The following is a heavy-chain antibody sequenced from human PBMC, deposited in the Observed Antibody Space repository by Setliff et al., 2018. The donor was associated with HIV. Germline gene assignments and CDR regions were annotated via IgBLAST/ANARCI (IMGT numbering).Heavy chain of an antibody. V-gene: IGHV3-23*01. D-gene: IGHD2-8*02. CDR1: GFTFSSYS. CDR2: ISSGGEIM. Sequence: GGSLRLSCAASGFTFSSYSMNWVRQAPGKGLEWVSAISSGGEIMFYADSVKSRFTISRDNSKNTLYLQMISLRADDTAVYYCAKSLLVAGNDYWGQGTLVTVSS. J-gene: IGHJ4*02. CDR3: AKSLLVAGNDY.